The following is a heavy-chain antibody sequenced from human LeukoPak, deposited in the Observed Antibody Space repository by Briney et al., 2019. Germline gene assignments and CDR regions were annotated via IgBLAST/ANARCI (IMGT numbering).Heavy chain of an antibody. J-gene: IGHJ5*02. CDR1: GFTFSSYA. CDR3: AKGGDSSGWREWFDP. CDR2: ISGSGGST. D-gene: IGHD6-19*01. V-gene: IGHV3-23*01. Sequence: GGSLRLSCAASGFTFSSYAMSWVRQAPGKGLEWVSAISGSGGSTYYADSVKGRFTISRDNSKNTLYLQMNSLRAEDTAVYYCAKGGDSSGWREWFDPWGQGTLVTVSS.